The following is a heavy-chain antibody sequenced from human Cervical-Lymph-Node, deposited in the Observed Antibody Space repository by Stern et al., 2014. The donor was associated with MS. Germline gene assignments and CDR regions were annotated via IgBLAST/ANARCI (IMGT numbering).Heavy chain of an antibody. V-gene: IGHV3-48*02. D-gene: IGHD6-19*01. CDR2: ISSASKNI. J-gene: IGHJ4*02. Sequence: EVQLVESGGGLVQPGGSLRLSCAASGFPFSSYSMNWVRQAPGKGLEWISYISSASKNIHYGDAVKGRFTMSRDDAKDTLYLQMNSLRDEDTAVYYCARGEISGWSPEDYWGQGTLVTVSS. CDR3: ARGEISGWSPEDY. CDR1: GFPFSSYS.